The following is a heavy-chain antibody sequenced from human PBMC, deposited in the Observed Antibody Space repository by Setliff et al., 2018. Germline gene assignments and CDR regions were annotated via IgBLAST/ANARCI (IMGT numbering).Heavy chain of an antibody. CDR2: INPGDAYK. Sequence: GASVKVSCKASGYSFTTYAVHWVRQAPGQGLEWMGWINPGDAYKRYSESFQGRVTISRDTSASTVYMELSSLRSEDTALYYCARGRGNDYGDFRYYYYMDVWGKGTTVTVSS. CDR3: ARGRGNDYGDFRYYYYMDV. V-gene: IGHV1-3*01. CDR1: GYSFTTYA. J-gene: IGHJ6*03. D-gene: IGHD4-17*01.